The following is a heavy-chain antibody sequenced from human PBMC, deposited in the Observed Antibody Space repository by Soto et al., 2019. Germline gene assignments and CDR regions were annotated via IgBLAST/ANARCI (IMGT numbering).Heavy chain of an antibody. J-gene: IGHJ4*02. CDR2: ISSSSTTI. CDR3: ARSPYYYDSSNYYGY. D-gene: IGHD3-22*01. CDR1: GFTFSSYG. Sequence: EVQLVESGGGLVQPGGSLRLSCAASGFTFSSYGMNWVRQAPGKGLEWVSYISSSSTTIYYADSVKGRFTIFRDNAKNSLYLQLHSLRDEDTAVYYCARSPYYYDSSNYYGYWGQGTLVTVSS. V-gene: IGHV3-48*02.